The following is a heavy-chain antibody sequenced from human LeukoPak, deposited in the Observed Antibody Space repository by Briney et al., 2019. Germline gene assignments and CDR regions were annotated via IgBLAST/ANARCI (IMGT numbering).Heavy chain of an antibody. Sequence: GASVKVSCKTSGGTFSSYAISWVRQAPGQGLEWMGGIIPIFGTANYAQKFQGRVTITADESTSTAYMELSSLRSEDTAVYYCATLGCSSTSCPEGSDYYYMDVWGKGTTVTVSS. V-gene: IGHV1-69*01. J-gene: IGHJ6*03. CDR1: GGTFSSYA. CDR3: ATLGCSSTSCPEGSDYYYMDV. D-gene: IGHD2-2*01. CDR2: IIPIFGTA.